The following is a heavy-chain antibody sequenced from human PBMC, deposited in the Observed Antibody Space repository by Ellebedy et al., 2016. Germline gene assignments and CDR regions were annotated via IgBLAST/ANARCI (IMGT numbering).Heavy chain of an antibody. CDR1: GFTFSSYI. CDR3: ARGRGGAYCSSTSCRDYYYMDV. V-gene: IGHV3-21*01. Sequence: GESLKISXAASGFTFSSYIMNWVRQAPGKGLEWVSSISSSSYIYYADSMKGRFAISRDNAKNSLYLQMNSLRAEDTAVYYCARGRGGAYCSSTSCRDYYYMDVWGKGTAVTVSS. CDR2: ISSSSYI. J-gene: IGHJ6*03. D-gene: IGHD2-2*01.